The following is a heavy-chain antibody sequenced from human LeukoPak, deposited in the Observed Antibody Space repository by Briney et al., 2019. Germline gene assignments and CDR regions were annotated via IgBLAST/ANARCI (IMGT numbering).Heavy chain of an antibody. CDR2: IYYSGST. D-gene: IGHD1-1*01. V-gene: IGHV4-59*08. CDR1: GGSISSYY. J-gene: IGHJ6*02. CDR3: ARGTYYYGMDV. Sequence: PSETLSLTCTVSGGSISSYYWSWIRQPPGKGLEWIGYIYYSGSTNYNPSLKSRVTISVDTSKNQFSLKLSSVTAADRAVYYCARGTYYYGMDVWGQGTTVTVSS.